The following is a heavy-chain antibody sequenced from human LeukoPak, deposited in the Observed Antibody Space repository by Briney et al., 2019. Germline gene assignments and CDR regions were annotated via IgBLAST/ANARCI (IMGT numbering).Heavy chain of an antibody. Sequence: GSSVKVSCKASGGTFSSYAISWVRQAPGQGLEWMGRIIPIPGIANYAQKFQGRVTITADKSTSTAYMELSSLRSEDTAVYYCARDSSGWYDGKYYFDYWGQGTLVTVSS. CDR3: ARDSSGWYDGKYYFDY. J-gene: IGHJ4*02. CDR2: IIPIPGIA. CDR1: GGTFSSYA. V-gene: IGHV1-69*04. D-gene: IGHD6-19*01.